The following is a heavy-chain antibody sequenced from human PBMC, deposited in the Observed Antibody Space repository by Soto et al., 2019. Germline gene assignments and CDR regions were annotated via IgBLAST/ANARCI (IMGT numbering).Heavy chain of an antibody. D-gene: IGHD1-1*01. CDR2: IYYIGTT. Sequence: QVQLQESGPGLVKASHTLSLTCTVSGGSIRNGNYYCSWIRQLPGKGLEWIGNIYYIGTTSYNPSLKSRVIISIDTSKNQFSLELTSVLAADTAVYYCAKNETTRPWFDPWGQGTLVTVSS. V-gene: IGHV4-31*03. J-gene: IGHJ5*02. CDR3: AKNETTRPWFDP. CDR1: GGSIRNGNYY.